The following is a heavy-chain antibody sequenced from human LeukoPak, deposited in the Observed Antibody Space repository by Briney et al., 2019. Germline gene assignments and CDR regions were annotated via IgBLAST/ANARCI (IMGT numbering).Heavy chain of an antibody. CDR1: GFTFSSYG. J-gene: IGHJ6*02. CDR2: ISYDGSNK. D-gene: IGHD2-15*01. V-gene: IGHV3-30*03. Sequence: GRSLRLSCAASGFTFSSYGMHWVRQAPGKGLEWVAVISYDGSNKYYADSVKGRFTISRDNSKNTLYLQVNSLRVEDTAVYYCARVACTGNSCRPYHYYGMDVWGQGTSVTVSS. CDR3: ARVACTGNSCRPYHYYGMDV.